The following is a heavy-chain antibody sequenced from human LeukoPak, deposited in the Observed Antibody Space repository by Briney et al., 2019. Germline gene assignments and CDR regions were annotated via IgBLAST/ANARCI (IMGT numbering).Heavy chain of an antibody. V-gene: IGHV3-23*01. Sequence: GGSLRLSCAASGFTFSSYAVHWVRQAPGKGLEWVSAISGSGGSTYYADSVKGRFTISRDNSKNTLYLQMNSLRAEDTAVYYCAREGDCSSTSCSEGAFDIWGQGTMVTVSS. J-gene: IGHJ3*02. D-gene: IGHD2-2*01. CDR3: AREGDCSSTSCSEGAFDI. CDR1: GFTFSSYA. CDR2: ISGSGGST.